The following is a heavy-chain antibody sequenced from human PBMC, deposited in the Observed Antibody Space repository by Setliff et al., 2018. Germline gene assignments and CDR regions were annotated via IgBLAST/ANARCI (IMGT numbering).Heavy chain of an antibody. CDR2: IDQGSRG. J-gene: IGHJ5*02. CDR1: GFTFRDYS. CDR3: VPGIATAGKVS. D-gene: IGHD6-13*01. Sequence: PGGSLRLSCATSGFTFRDYSLTWVRQAPGKGLEWVSGIDQGSRGYYPDSMKGRFTISRDNSRNSLYLQMNSLRAEDTAVYYCVPGIATAGKVSWGQGTLVTVSS. V-gene: IGHV3-23*01.